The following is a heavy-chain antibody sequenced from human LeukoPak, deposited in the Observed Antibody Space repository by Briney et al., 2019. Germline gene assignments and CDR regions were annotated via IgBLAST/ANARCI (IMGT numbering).Heavy chain of an antibody. CDR3: ARDVGASAPDAFDI. J-gene: IGHJ3*02. Sequence: PGGSLRLSCAASGFTFSTYNMNWVRQAPGKGLEWVSSISSSSNYIYYADTVKGRFTISRDNAKNSLYLQMNSLRAEDTDVYYCARDVGASAPDAFDIWGQGTMVTVSS. CDR2: ISSSSNYI. D-gene: IGHD1-26*01. CDR1: GFTFSTYN. V-gene: IGHV3-21*01.